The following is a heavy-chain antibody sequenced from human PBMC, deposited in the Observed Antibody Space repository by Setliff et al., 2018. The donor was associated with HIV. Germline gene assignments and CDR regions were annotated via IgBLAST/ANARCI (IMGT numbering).Heavy chain of an antibody. CDR3: ARDRTDILTGEYYYYYYGMDV. CDR1: GITVSSNY. J-gene: IGHJ6*02. D-gene: IGHD3-9*01. Sequence: GGSLRLSCAASGITVSSNYMIWVRQAPGKGPEWVSVLYSAGNTFYADSVKGRFTVSRDDSENTLFLQMNSLRAEDTAVYYCARDRTDILTGEYYYYYYGMDVWGQGTTVTVSS. V-gene: IGHV3-53*01. CDR2: LYSAGNT.